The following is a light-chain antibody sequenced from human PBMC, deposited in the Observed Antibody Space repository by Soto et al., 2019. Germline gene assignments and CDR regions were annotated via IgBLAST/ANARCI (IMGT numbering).Light chain of an antibody. Sequence: DIVMTQSPDSLAVSLGEMATINCKSSQSVLYSSNSKNYLAWYQQKPGQPPKLLIFWASTRDSGVPDRFNGSGYGTDFTLTISSLHAEDVAVYYCQQYYLTPYTFGQGTKLEIK. CDR1: QSVLYSSNSKNY. CDR3: QQYYLTPYT. J-gene: IGKJ2*01. CDR2: WAS. V-gene: IGKV4-1*01.